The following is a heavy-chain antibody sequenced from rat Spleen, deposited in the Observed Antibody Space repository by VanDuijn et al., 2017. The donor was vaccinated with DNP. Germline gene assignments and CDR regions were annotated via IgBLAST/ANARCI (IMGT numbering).Heavy chain of an antibody. V-gene: IGHV5S23*01. CDR1: RFTFSKEA. J-gene: IGHJ3*01. D-gene: IGHD1-2*01. CDR3: ARDSSSAW. CDR2: VSPGGGNT. Sequence: EVQLVETGGGLVQPGKSLKLSCAASRFTFSKEAMAWVRQAPTKGLEWVAAVSPGGGNTYYRDSVKGRFTISRDDAENTVYLQMNSLRSEDTATYYCARDSSSAWWGQGTQVTVSS.